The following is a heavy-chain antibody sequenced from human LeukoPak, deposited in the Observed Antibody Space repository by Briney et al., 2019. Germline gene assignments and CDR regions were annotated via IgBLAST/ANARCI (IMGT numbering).Heavy chain of an antibody. CDR1: GFTFSSYA. Sequence: PGGSLRLSCAASGFTFSSYAMHWVRQAPGKGLEWVTFIQYDGTNKYYADSVKGRFIISRDNSKNTVYLQMSSLRADDTAVYYCAKDSGWILFDDWGQGTLVTVSS. CDR2: IQYDGTNK. V-gene: IGHV3-30*02. CDR3: AKDSGWILFDD. J-gene: IGHJ4*02. D-gene: IGHD2-2*03.